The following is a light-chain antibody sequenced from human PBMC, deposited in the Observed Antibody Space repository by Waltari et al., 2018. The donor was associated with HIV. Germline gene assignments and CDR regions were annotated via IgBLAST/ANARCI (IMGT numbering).Light chain of an antibody. CDR2: DAS. J-gene: IGKJ4*01. V-gene: IGKV3-20*01. Sequence: DILLTQSPTTLSLSPGDLATLSCRASQHVGSRRLAWYQRKLGQAPRLLIDDASTRATGIPDRFSGSGSGTDFTLTINRLEPEDFAVYFCQQYGDTPLTFGGGTKVEIK. CDR3: QQYGDTPLT. CDR1: QHVGSRR.